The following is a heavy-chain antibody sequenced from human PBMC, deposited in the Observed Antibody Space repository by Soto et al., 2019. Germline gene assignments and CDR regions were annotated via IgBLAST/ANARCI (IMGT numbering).Heavy chain of an antibody. V-gene: IGHV4-59*01. D-gene: IGHD2-2*01. CDR3: ASSYCSSTSCDRPSEDYYYYYYMDV. CDR1: GGSISSYY. Sequence: SETLSLTCTVSGGSISSYYWSWIRQPPGKGLEWIGYIYYSGSTNYNPSLKSRVTISVDTSKNQFSLKLSSVTAADTAVYYCASSYCSSTSCDRPSEDYYYYYYMDVWGKGTTVTVSS. J-gene: IGHJ6*03. CDR2: IYYSGST.